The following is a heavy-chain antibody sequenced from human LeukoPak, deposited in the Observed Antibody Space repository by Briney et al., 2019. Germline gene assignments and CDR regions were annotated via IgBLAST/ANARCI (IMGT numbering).Heavy chain of an antibody. CDR1: GGTFSSYA. J-gene: IGHJ4*02. Sequence: SVKVSCKASGGTFSSYAVSWVRQAPGQGLEWMGRIIPILGIANYAQKFQGRVTITADKSTSTAYMELSSLRSEDTAVYYCARSLGVVGATYFYYFDYWGQGTLVTVSS. CDR3: ARSLGVVGATYFYYFDY. CDR2: IIPILGIA. V-gene: IGHV1-69*04. D-gene: IGHD1-26*01.